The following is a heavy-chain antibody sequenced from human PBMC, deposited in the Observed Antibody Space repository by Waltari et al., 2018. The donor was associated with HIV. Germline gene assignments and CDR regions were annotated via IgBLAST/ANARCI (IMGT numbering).Heavy chain of an antibody. V-gene: IGHV4-61*01. CDR1: GGSVSRANFY. Sequence: LHESGPGRVQPSQTLSLTCSVSGGSVSRANFYWSWVRQAPGKGLEWIAYVYDKRTFNYNPSLKNRVTVNTDASKNQFYLSLRSVTGADTATYYCVRSVWSGSSSWGRGTLVIVSS. D-gene: IGHD3-3*01. CDR2: VYDKRTF. J-gene: IGHJ5*02. CDR3: VRSVWSGSSS.